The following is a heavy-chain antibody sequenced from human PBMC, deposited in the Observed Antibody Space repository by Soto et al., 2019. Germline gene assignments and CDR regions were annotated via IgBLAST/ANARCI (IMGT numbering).Heavy chain of an antibody. V-gene: IGHV3-48*01. CDR3: ARLYYDFWSGYWRYYYYMDV. Sequence: GGSLRLSCAASGFTFSSYSMNWVRQAPGKGLEWVSYISSSSSTIYYADSVKGRFTISRDNAKNSLYLQMNSLRAEDTAVYYCARLYYDFWSGYWRYYYYMDVWGKGTTVTVSS. J-gene: IGHJ6*03. CDR1: GFTFSSYS. CDR2: ISSSSSTI. D-gene: IGHD3-3*01.